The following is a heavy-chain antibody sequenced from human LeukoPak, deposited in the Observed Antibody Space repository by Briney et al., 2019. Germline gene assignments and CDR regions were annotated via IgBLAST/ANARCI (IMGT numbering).Heavy chain of an antibody. Sequence: PSETLSLTCTVSGGSISSYYWSWIRQPPGKGLEWIGYIYYSGSTNYNPSLKSRVTISVDTSKNQFSLKLSSVTAADTAVYYCARHALVIRAAAQWFDPWGQGTLVTVSS. CDR2: IYYSGST. CDR1: GGSISSYY. CDR3: ARHALVIRAAAQWFDP. J-gene: IGHJ5*02. D-gene: IGHD6-13*01. V-gene: IGHV4-59*08.